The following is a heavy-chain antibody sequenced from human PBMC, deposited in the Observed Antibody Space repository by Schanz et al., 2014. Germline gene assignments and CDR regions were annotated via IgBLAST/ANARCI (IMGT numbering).Heavy chain of an antibody. Sequence: VQLQESGPGLVKPSGTLSLTCAVSGGSISSSDWWSCVRQAPGKGLEWVSYISGRSSHIYYADSVKGRFSISRDTAKISLYLQMNSLRVEDAAVYYCARDTSYGMDVWGQGTTVTVSS. V-gene: IGHV3-21*02. CDR1: GGSISSSDW. J-gene: IGHJ6*02. CDR2: ISGRSSHI. CDR3: ARDTSYGMDV.